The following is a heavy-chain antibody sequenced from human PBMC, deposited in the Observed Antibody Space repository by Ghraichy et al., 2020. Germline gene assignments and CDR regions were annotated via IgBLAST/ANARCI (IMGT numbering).Heavy chain of an antibody. J-gene: IGHJ6*02. CDR2: ISYDGSNK. Sequence: SCAASGFTFSSYAMHWVRQAPGKGLEGVAVISYDGSNKYYADSVKGRFTISRDNSKNTLYLQMNSLRAEDTAVYYCARKQQLVPHYYYGMDVWGQGTTVTVSS. D-gene: IGHD6-13*01. V-gene: IGHV3-30*04. CDR1: GFTFSSYA. CDR3: ARKQQLVPHYYYGMDV.